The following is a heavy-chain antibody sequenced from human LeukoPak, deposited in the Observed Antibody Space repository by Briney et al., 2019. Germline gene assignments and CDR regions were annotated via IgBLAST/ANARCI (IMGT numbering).Heavy chain of an antibody. V-gene: IGHV3-21*01. CDR2: ISRTSTYI. Sequence: GGSLRLSCAASGFTFSNYWMHWVRQAPGKGLEWVSSISRTSTYIYYADSVKGRFTISRDNAKNSLHLQMASLRDEDTAVYYCARDPDYYGSGTYFNHYFDYWGQGTLVTVSS. CDR3: ARDPDYYGSGTYFNHYFDY. D-gene: IGHD3-10*01. CDR1: GFTFSNYW. J-gene: IGHJ4*02.